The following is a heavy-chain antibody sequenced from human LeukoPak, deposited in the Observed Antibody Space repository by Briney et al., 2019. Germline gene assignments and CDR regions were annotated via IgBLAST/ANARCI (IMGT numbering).Heavy chain of an antibody. CDR2: IYYSGST. J-gene: IGHJ4*02. CDR1: GGSISSSSYY. V-gene: IGHV4-39*01. D-gene: IGHD1-26*01. CDR3: ARQRALVGAMPIGY. Sequence: SETLSLTCTVSGGSISSSSYYWGWIRQPPGKGLEWIGSIYYSGSTYYNPSLKSRVTISVDTSKNQFSLKLSSVTAADTAVYHCARQRALVGAMPIGYWGQGTLVTVSS.